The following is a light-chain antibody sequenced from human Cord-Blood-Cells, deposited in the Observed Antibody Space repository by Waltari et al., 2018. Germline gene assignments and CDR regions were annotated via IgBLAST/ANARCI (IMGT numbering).Light chain of an antibody. J-gene: IGLJ1*01. CDR1: SSDVGGYNY. CDR3: SSYTSSSTLV. CDR2: DVS. Sequence: QSALTQPASVSGSPGQSITISCTGTSSDVGGYNYFSWYQQHPGNAPKLMVYDVSNRPSGVSELFAGSKSGKTASLNICGLQAEDEADYYCSSYTSSSTLVFGTGTKVTVL. V-gene: IGLV2-14*01.